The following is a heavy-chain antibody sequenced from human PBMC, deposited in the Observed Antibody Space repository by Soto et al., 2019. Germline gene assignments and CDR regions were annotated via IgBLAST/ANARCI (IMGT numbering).Heavy chain of an antibody. CDR2: IYYSEST. J-gene: IGHJ4*02. Sequence: SETLSLTCAVYGGSISSYYWSWIRQPPGKGLEWMGYIYYSESTNYNPSLKSRVTISVDTSKHQFSLKLSSVTAADTAVYYCARLGGRYAVPHFDYWGQGTRVTVSS. V-gene: IGHV4-59*08. CDR3: ARLGGRYAVPHFDY. CDR1: GGSISSYY. D-gene: IGHD1-26*01.